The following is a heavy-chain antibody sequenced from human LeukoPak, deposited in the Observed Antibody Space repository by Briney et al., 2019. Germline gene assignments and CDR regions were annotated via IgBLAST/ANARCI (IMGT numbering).Heavy chain of an antibody. V-gene: IGHV1-2*02. CDR3: ARATGSVDYYYMDV. D-gene: IGHD1-14*01. Sequence: GASVKVSCKTSGYTFTGYYMHWVRQAPGQRLEWMGWINPNSGGTNYAKKFQGRVTMTRDTSISTAYMELRRLRSDDTALYYCARATGSVDYYYMDVWGKGTTVTVSS. J-gene: IGHJ6*03. CDR1: GYTFTGYY. CDR2: INPNSGGT.